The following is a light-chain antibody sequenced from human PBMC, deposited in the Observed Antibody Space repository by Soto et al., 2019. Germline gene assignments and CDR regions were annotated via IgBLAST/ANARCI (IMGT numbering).Light chain of an antibody. J-gene: IGKJ4*01. CDR2: GAS. V-gene: IGKV3D-7*01. Sequence: EIVFTQSPGTLSLSPGERVTLSCRASQSVSSSYLTWYQQKPGQAPRLLIYGASTRATSIPARFSGSGSGTDFTLTISSLQPEDFAVYYCQQDYNSLTFGGGTKVDI. CDR1: QSVSSSY. CDR3: QQDYNSLT.